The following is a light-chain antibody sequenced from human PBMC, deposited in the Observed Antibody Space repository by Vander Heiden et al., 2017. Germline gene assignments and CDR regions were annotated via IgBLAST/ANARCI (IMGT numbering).Light chain of an antibody. CDR2: STN. V-gene: IGLV8-61*01. CDR1: SGSVSTSYY. Sequence: FSVSPGGTVTLTCGLSSGSVSTSYYPSWYQQTPGQAPRTLIYSTNTRSSGVPDRFSGSILGNKAALTITGAQADDESDYYCVLYMGSGIWVFGGGTKLTVL. CDR3: VLYMGSGIWV. J-gene: IGLJ3*02.